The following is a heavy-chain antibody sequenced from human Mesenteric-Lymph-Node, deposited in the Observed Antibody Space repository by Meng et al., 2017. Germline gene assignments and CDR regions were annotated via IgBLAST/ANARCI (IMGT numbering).Heavy chain of an antibody. CDR1: GFTFDDYA. Sequence: SLKISCAASGFTFDDYAMHWVRQAPGKGLEWVSGISWNSGSIGYADSVKGRFTISRDNSEDTLYLQMNSLRPEDTAVYYCARGRDHCSSITCLNPFDLWGQGTMVT. J-gene: IGHJ3*01. CDR3: ARGRDHCSSITCLNPFDL. V-gene: IGHV3-9*01. CDR2: ISWNSGSI. D-gene: IGHD2-2*01.